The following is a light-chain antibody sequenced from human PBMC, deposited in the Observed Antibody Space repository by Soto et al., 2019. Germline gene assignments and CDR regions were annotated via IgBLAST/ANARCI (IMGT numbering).Light chain of an antibody. CDR1: QDIKNY. V-gene: IGKV1-33*01. Sequence: DIQMTQSPSSLSASVGDRVTITFQASQDIKNYLNWYQQKSGKAPKLLIYDASDLETGVPSRFSGSGSGTDFTFTINSLQPEDIATYYCQQYDNLPLTFGGGTKVDIK. CDR2: DAS. J-gene: IGKJ4*01. CDR3: QQYDNLPLT.